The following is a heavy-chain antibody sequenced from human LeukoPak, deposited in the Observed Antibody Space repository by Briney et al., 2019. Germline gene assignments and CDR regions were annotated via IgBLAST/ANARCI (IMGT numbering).Heavy chain of an antibody. Sequence: PGSSLRLSCAASGFTFSSYAMHWVRQAPGKGLDLEWVTVLSYDANEYYADSVTGRFTISRDNSKNTVSLQLNSLRVEDAAVYYCARGEAYYDRNGLPGAALDFWGLGTLVTVSS. D-gene: IGHD3-22*01. V-gene: IGHV3-30-3*01. J-gene: IGHJ3*01. CDR2: LSYDANE. CDR3: ARGEAYYDRNGLPGAALDF. CDR1: GFTFSSYA.